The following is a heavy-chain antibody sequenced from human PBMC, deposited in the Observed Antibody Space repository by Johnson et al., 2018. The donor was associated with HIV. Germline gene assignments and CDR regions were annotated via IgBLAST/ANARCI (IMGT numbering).Heavy chain of an antibody. CDR1: GFTCSSYA. D-gene: IGHD2-2*02. CDR3: TRDDTEADGAFDI. V-gene: IGHV3-30*04. CDR2: ISYDGSNK. Sequence: QVQLVESGGGLEQPGGSLRLSCAASGFTCSSYAMHWVRQAPGKGLEWVAVISYDGSNKYYADSVKGRFTISRDNSKNTLYLQMNSLRAEDTAVYYCTRDDTEADGAFDIWGQGTMVTVSS. J-gene: IGHJ3*02.